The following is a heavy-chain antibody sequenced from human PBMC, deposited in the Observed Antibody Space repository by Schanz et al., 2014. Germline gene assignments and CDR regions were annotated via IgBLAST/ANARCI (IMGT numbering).Heavy chain of an antibody. CDR2: LSAGADRI. CDR1: GFTFNNYA. CDR3: AKGRGGTSSEGLDQYYGMDV. D-gene: IGHD6-6*01. Sequence: EVQLVEYGGCLVQPGGSLRLSCAASGFTFNNYAMGWVRQAPGKGLEWVSALSAGADRIYYANSVKGRFTVTRDNSKNTLYLQMNSLTAEDTAVYFCAKGRGGTSSEGLDQYYGMDVWGQGTTVTVSS. J-gene: IGHJ6*02. V-gene: IGHV3-23*04.